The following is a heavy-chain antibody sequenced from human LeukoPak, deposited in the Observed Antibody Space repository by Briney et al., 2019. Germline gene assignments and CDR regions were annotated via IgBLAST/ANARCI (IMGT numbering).Heavy chain of an antibody. J-gene: IGHJ6*03. CDR1: GGSFSGYY. CDR3: AREDSGSYYNYYYFYMDV. D-gene: IGHD3-10*01. V-gene: IGHV4-34*01. Sequence: PSETLSLTCAVYGGSFSGYYWSWIRQPPGKGLEWIGEINHSGSTNYNPSLKSRVTLSVVTSKTQFSLRLSSVTAADTAVYYCAREDSGSYYNYYYFYMDVWGKGTTVTISS. CDR2: INHSGST.